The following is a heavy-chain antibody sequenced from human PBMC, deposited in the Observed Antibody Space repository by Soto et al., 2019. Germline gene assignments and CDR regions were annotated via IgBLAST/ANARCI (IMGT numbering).Heavy chain of an antibody. D-gene: IGHD1-26*01. J-gene: IGHJ3*01. Sequence: EVQLVESGGGLVRPGGSLRLSCEASGFTFSYYWMHWVRQAPGKGLVWVARIHSDVSSTTYADFVKGRFIISRDNARNEVDLQRHSVRVEDTAVYYCASWDSGSLDLWGQGTVVTVSS. CDR1: GFTFSYYW. CDR3: ASWDSGSLDL. V-gene: IGHV3-74*01. CDR2: IHSDVSST.